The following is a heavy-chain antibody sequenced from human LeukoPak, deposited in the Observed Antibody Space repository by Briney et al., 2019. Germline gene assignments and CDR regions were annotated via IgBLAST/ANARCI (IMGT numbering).Heavy chain of an antibody. D-gene: IGHD3-22*01. CDR3: ARVVYDSSGYKFDY. CDR2: INHSGST. V-gene: IGHV4-34*01. J-gene: IGHJ4*02. CDR1: GGSFSGYY. Sequence: SETLSLTCAVYGGSFSGYYWSWIRQPPGKGLEWIGEINHSGSTNYNPSLKSRLIVSVDKSRNQFSLKLNSVTAADTAVYYCARVVYDSSGYKFDYWGQGTLVTVSS.